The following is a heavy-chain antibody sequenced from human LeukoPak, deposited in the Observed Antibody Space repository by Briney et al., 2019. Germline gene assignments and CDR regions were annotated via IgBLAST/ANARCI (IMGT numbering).Heavy chain of an antibody. CDR2: IYYSGST. CDR1: GGSISTYY. Sequence: SETLSLTCTVSGGSISTYYWSWIRQPPGKGLEWMGYIYYSGSTNYNPSLKSRVTISVDTSNNQFSLKLSSVTAADTAVYYCARGARERGYSYGQLDYWGQGTLDTVSS. D-gene: IGHD5-18*01. J-gene: IGHJ4*02. CDR3: ARGARERGYSYGQLDY. V-gene: IGHV4-59*01.